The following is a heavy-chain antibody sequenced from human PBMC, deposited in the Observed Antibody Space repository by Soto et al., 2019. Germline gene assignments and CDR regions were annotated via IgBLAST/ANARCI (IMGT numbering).Heavy chain of an antibody. CDR3: AKNHGLTGTSEFFDY. J-gene: IGHJ4*02. Sequence: PGGSLRLSCTASGFTFSSFGMHWVRQAPGKGLEWVAFISYDGTNEYYGDSVKGRFTISRDSSKNTLYLQMSSLRAEDTAVYYCAKNHGLTGTSEFFDYWGPGTLVTVSS. V-gene: IGHV3-30*18. CDR1: GFTFSSFG. CDR2: ISYDGTNE. D-gene: IGHD1-20*01.